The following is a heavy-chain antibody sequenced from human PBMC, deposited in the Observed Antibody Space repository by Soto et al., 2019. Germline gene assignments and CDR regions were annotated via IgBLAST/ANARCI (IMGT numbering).Heavy chain of an antibody. CDR1: GGSFIGYY. D-gene: IGHD5-18*01. CDR2: INHSGST. V-gene: IGHV4-34*01. Sequence: SETLSLTCAFYGGSFIGYYWSWIRQPPGKGLEWIGEINHSGSTNYNTSLKSRVTISVDTSKNQFSLKLSSVTAADTAVYYCARASSYSYGAFGYWGQGTLVTVSS. J-gene: IGHJ4*02. CDR3: ARASSYSYGAFGY.